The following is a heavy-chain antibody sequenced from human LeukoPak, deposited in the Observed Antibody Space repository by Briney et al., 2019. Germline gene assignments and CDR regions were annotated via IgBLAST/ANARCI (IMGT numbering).Heavy chain of an antibody. CDR2: IYYSGST. CDR1: GGSISSSRSYH. Sequence: SETLSLTCSVSGGSISSSRSYHWAWIRQPPGKGLEWIGSIYYSGSTYHNPSLKSRVTISVDTSKNRFSLSLRSVTAADTAVYNCATVASTCTGGSCYQYYFDYWGQGTLVTVSS. CDR3: ATVASTCTGGSCYQYYFDY. V-gene: IGHV4-39*01. D-gene: IGHD2-15*01. J-gene: IGHJ4*02.